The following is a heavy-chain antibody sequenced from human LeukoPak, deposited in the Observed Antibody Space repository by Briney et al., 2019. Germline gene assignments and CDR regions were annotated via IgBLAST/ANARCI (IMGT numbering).Heavy chain of an antibody. D-gene: IGHD6-19*01. CDR2: IYTSGST. Sequence: SETLSLTCTVSGGSISSYYWSWIRQPAGKGLEWIGRIYTSGSTNYNPSLKSRVTISVDKSKNQFSLKLSSVTAADTAVYYCASGPLYSSGWYYFDYWGQGTLVTVSS. CDR1: GGSISSYY. V-gene: IGHV4-4*07. J-gene: IGHJ4*02. CDR3: ASGPLYSSGWYYFDY.